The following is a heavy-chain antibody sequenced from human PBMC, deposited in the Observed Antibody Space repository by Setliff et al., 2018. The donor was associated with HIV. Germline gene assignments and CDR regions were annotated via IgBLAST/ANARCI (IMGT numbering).Heavy chain of an antibody. J-gene: IGHJ1*01. CDR2: IYYSGNT. CDR3: ARVPTSSWYVTTQRTKEYFHH. CDR1: GGSISSYY. D-gene: IGHD6-13*01. Sequence: PSETLSLTCTVSGGSISSYYWGWIRQPPGKGLEWIGSIYYSGNTYYNPSLKSRVTISVDTSRNQSSLRLSSVTAADTAIYYCARVPTSSWYVTTQRTKEYFHHWGQGTLVTVSS. V-gene: IGHV4-39*07.